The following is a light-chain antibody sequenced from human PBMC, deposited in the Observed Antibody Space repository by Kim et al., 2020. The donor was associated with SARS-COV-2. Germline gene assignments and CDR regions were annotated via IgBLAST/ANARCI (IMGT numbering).Light chain of an antibody. CDR1: ESINSDF. CDR2: DAS. J-gene: IGKJ3*01. V-gene: IGKV3-20*01. CDR3: QQYGSSPFT. Sequence: LSPGERATLSCRATESINSDFLAWYQQTPGQAPRLLIYDASSRATGIPDRFSGSGSGTDFTLTISRLETEDFAVYYCQQYGSSPFTFGPGTKVDI.